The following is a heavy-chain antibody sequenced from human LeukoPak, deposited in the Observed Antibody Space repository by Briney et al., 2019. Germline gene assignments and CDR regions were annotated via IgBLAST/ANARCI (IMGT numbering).Heavy chain of an antibody. D-gene: IGHD3-10*01. CDR1: GFTFSSYW. V-gene: IGHV3-7*01. J-gene: IGHJ6*03. CDR2: IKQDGSEK. CDR3: ARVTYYGSGSLYYYYMDV. Sequence: PGGSLRLSCAASGFTFSSYWMSWVRQAPGKGLEWVANIKQDGSEKYYVDSVKGRFTISRDNAKNSLYLQMNSLRAEDTAVYYCARVTYYGSGSLYYYYMDVWGKGTTVTISS.